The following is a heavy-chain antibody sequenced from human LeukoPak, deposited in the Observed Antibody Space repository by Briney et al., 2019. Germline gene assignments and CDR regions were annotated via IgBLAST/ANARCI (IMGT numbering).Heavy chain of an antibody. J-gene: IGHJ4*02. CDR1: GFTFSNYG. V-gene: IGHV3-30*02. Sequence: GGSLRLSCAASGFTFSNYGMHWVRQAPGKGLEWVAFVRYDESTKFYADSVKGRLTISRDNSKTTLYLQMNSLRPEDTAVYYCAKDVPAAYFDYWGQGTLVTVSS. D-gene: IGHD2-2*01. CDR2: VRYDESTK. CDR3: AKDVPAAYFDY.